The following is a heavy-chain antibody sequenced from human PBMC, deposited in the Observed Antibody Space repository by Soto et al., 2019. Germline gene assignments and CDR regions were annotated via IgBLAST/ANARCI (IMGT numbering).Heavy chain of an antibody. V-gene: IGHV3-30*18. CDR3: AKDQASGQGSFDS. Sequence: GGSLRLSCAASGFTFNIYGMHWVRQAPDKGLEWVALISYDGSSQYYADSVKGRFTISRDNSKNTLFLQMNSLRAGDTAVYYCAKDQASGQGSFDSWGQGTLVTVSS. J-gene: IGHJ4*02. CDR2: ISYDGSSQ. CDR1: GFTFNIYG.